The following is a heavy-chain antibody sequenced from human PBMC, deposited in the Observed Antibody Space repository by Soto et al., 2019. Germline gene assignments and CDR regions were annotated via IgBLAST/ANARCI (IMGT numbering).Heavy chain of an antibody. CDR3: ASLNIVVVPPFDP. D-gene: IGHD2-2*01. CDR2: ISSSSSYI. J-gene: IGHJ5*02. V-gene: IGHV3-21*01. CDR1: GFTFSSYS. Sequence: GGSLRLSCAASGFTFSSYSMNWVRQAPGKGLEWVSSISSSSSYIYYADSVKGRFTISRDNAKNSLYLQMNSLRAEDTAVYYCASLNIVVVPPFDPWGQGTLVTAPQ.